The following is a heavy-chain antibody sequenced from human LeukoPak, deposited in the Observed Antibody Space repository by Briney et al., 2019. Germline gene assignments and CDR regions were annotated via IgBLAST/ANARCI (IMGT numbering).Heavy chain of an antibody. CDR1: GFTFDDYA. Sequence: XAXXGFTFDDYAXDWVRQAPGKGXXSVSLISGDGGSTYYADSVKRRFTISRDNSKNSLYLQMNSLRTEDTALYYCAKDNQQLPLDYWGQGTLVTVSS. CDR3: AKDNQQLPLDY. J-gene: IGHJ4*02. D-gene: IGHD6-13*01. CDR2: ISGDGGST. V-gene: IGHV3-43*02.